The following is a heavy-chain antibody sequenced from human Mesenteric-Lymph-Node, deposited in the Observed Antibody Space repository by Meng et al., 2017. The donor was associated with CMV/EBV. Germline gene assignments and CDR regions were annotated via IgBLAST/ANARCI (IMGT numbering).Heavy chain of an antibody. CDR3: AREARSYDSSGTSSAMDV. Sequence: GESLKISCAASGFSFSTFGMHWVRQAPGKGLEWVAFIRYDGSSKYYADSVRGRFTISRDNARRSLYLQMDSLRADDTAVYYCAREARSYDSSGTSSAMDVWGQGTTVTVSS. V-gene: IGHV3-30*02. D-gene: IGHD3-22*01. J-gene: IGHJ6*02. CDR1: GFSFSTFG. CDR2: IRYDGSSK.